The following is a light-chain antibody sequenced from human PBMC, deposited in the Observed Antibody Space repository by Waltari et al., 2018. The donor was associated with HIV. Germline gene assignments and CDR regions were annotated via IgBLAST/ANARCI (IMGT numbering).Light chain of an antibody. Sequence: DIQMTQSPSSLSAPVGDRITITCRVSQGISSYLAWYQQKPGKVPKLLMYGASTLQSEVPARFSGSGSGTDFTLTITGLQPEDVATYYCQKYNSAPLTFGGGTKVEIK. V-gene: IGKV1-27*01. J-gene: IGKJ4*01. CDR3: QKYNSAPLT. CDR1: QGISSY. CDR2: GAS.